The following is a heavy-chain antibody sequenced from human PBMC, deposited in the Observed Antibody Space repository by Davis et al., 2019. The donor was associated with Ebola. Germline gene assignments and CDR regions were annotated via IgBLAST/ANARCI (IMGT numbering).Heavy chain of an antibody. Sequence: PGGSLRLSCAASGFSVSNNYMTWVRQTPGKGLEWVSVIYSGGTTYYADSVKGRFTISRDNSKNTLYLQMNSLRAEDTAIYYCARDLDAFDIWGQGTMVTVSS. V-gene: IGHV3-53*01. CDR3: ARDLDAFDI. J-gene: IGHJ3*02. CDR2: IYSGGTT. CDR1: GFSVSNNY.